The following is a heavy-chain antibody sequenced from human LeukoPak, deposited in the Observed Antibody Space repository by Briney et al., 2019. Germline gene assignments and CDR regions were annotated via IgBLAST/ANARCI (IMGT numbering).Heavy chain of an antibody. CDR1: GGSISSYY. J-gene: IGHJ4*02. Sequence: PSETLSLTCTVSGGSISSYYWSWIRQPPGKGLEWIGYIYYGGSTNYNYNPSLKSRVTISVDTSKNQFSLNQFSLKLSSVTAADTAVYYCARHSSGLYFDYWGQGTLVTVSS. D-gene: IGHD6-19*01. V-gene: IGHV4-59*08. CDR2: IYYGGSTNY. CDR3: ARHSSGLYFDY.